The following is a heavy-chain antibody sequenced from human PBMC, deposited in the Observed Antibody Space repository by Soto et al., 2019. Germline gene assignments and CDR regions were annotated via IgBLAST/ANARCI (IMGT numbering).Heavy chain of an antibody. CDR3: ARDLPRDLVRGSFDI. CDR2: IDTRGGSA. V-gene: IGHV1-46*01. J-gene: IGHJ3*02. D-gene: IGHD3-10*02. CDR1: GYTFTRYN. Sequence: QAQLVQSGAEVKKPGASANISCKASGYTFTRYNIHWVRQAPGQGLEWMGIIDTRGGSADYTQRFQGRVTMPRDTSTGTVYMELSRLGSEDTAVYYCARDLPRDLVRGSFDIWGKGTLVPVSS.